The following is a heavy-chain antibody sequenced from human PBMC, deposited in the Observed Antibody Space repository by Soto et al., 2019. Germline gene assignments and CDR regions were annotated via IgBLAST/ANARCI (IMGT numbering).Heavy chain of an antibody. D-gene: IGHD3-22*01. J-gene: IGHJ4*02. Sequence: LSLTCTVSGGSISSGDYYWSWIRQPPGKGLEWIGYIYYSGSTYYNPSLRSRVTISVDTSKNQFSLKLSSVTAADTAVYYCARANDYYDSSGYLNFDYWGQGTLVTVSS. CDR1: GGSISSGDYY. V-gene: IGHV4-30-4*01. CDR3: ARANDYYDSSGYLNFDY. CDR2: IYYSGST.